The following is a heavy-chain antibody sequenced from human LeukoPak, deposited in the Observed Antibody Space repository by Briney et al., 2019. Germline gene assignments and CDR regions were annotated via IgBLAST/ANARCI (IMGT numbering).Heavy chain of an antibody. V-gene: IGHV4-59*08. D-gene: IGHD1-26*01. CDR3: VRQKAVSADFEY. CDR1: GGSISYYF. J-gene: IGHJ4*01. CDR2: VHYSGTN. Sequence: SETLSLTCTVSGGSISYYFWSWFRQSPGKGLEWIGNVHYSGTNTYNPSLESRLSMSVDTSKNHFSLKLNSATAADTAVYYCVRQKAVSADFEYWGQGTLVTVAS.